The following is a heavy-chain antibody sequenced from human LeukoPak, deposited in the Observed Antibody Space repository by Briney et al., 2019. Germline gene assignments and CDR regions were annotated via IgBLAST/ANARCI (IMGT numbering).Heavy chain of an antibody. CDR3: ARERTDYGSGSYYTDY. CDR1: GGSISSYY. V-gene: IGHV4-59*01. Sequence: SETLSLTCTVSGGSISSYYWSWIRQPPGKGLEWIGYIYYSGSTNYNPSLKGRVAISVDTSKNQFSLKLSSVTAADTAVYYCARERTDYGSGSYYTDYWGQGTLVTVTS. J-gene: IGHJ4*02. CDR2: IYYSGST. D-gene: IGHD3-10*01.